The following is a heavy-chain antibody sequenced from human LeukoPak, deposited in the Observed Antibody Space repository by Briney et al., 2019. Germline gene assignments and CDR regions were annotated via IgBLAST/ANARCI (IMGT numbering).Heavy chain of an antibody. J-gene: IGHJ4*02. CDR2: IYHSGST. D-gene: IGHD3/OR15-3a*01. CDR3: ARSYWTGYHHLDF. Sequence: SSETLSLTCAVSGGSISSSYWWTWVRQPPGKGLEWIGEIYHSGSTNYNPSLKSRLTISVDKTKNQFSLKLSSVTAADTDVYYCARSYWTGYHHLDFWGQGTLVTVSS. CDR1: GGSISSSYW. V-gene: IGHV4-4*02.